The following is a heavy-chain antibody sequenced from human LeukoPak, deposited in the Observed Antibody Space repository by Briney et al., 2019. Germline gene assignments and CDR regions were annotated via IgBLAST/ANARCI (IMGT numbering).Heavy chain of an antibody. D-gene: IGHD3-22*01. Sequence: GESLKISCKGSGYSFTSYWIGWVRPMPGKGLEWMGIIYPGDSDTRYSPSFQGQVTISADKSISTAYLQWSSLKASDTAMYYCAIPLDYYDSSGFITDYWGQGTLVTVSS. CDR2: IYPGDSDT. CDR3: AIPLDYYDSSGFITDY. J-gene: IGHJ4*02. CDR1: GYSFTSYW. V-gene: IGHV5-51*01.